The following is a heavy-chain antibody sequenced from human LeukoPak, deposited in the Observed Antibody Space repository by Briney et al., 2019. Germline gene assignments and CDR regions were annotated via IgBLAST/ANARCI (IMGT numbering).Heavy chain of an antibody. V-gene: IGHV3-30-3*01. Sequence: GRSLRLSCVASGFTFSSYAMHWVRQAPGKGLERVALISYDGSNKYYADSVKGLFTISRDNSKNTLYLQMNSLRAEDTAVYYCARGGVYSSGSYYLYYFDYWGQGTLVTVSS. J-gene: IGHJ4*02. D-gene: IGHD3-22*01. CDR2: ISYDGSNK. CDR3: ARGGVYSSGSYYLYYFDY. CDR1: GFTFSSYA.